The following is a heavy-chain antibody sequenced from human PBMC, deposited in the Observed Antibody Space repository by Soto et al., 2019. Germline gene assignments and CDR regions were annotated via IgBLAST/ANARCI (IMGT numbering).Heavy chain of an antibody. CDR3: AKAPDYYDSSGYVAPFDY. CDR2: ISGSGGST. Sequence: GGSLRLSCAASGFTFSSYAMSWVRQAPGKGLEWVSAISGSGGSTYYADSVKGRFTISRDNSKNTLYLKMNSLRAEDTAVYYCAKAPDYYDSSGYVAPFDYWGQGTLVTVSS. D-gene: IGHD3-22*01. V-gene: IGHV3-23*01. J-gene: IGHJ4*02. CDR1: GFTFSSYA.